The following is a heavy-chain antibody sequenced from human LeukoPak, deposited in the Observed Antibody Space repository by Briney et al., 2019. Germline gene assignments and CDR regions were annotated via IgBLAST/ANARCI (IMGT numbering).Heavy chain of an antibody. V-gene: IGHV3-21*01. CDR2: ISRSASSI. D-gene: IGHD4-17*01. CDR1: GFTFSTYS. CDR3: ARNDYGDYGIDY. J-gene: IGHJ4*02. Sequence: PGGSLRLSCASSGFTFSTYSMSWVRQAPGKGLEWVSYISRSASSIYYADSVKGRFTTSRDNAKNSLHLQMNSLRAEDTAIYFCARNDYGDYGIDYWGQGTLVTVSS.